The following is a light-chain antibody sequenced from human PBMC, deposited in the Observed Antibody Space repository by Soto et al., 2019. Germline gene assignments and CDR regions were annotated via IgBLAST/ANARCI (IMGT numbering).Light chain of an antibody. CDR2: GNT. Sequence: QSALTQPASVSGSPGQSITISCTGTSSDVGGYNHVSWYQQHPGKAPKLIIFGNTNRPSGVPDRFSGSKSGTSASLAITGLQAEDEGDYYCQSYDSTLSARYVFGTGTKVTVL. CDR3: QSYDSTLSARYV. CDR1: SSDVGGYNH. V-gene: IGLV2-14*01. J-gene: IGLJ1*01.